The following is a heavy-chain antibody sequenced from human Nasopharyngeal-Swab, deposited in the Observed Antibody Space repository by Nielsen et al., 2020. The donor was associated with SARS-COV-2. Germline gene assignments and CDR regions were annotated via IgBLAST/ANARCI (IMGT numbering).Heavy chain of an antibody. CDR1: GFTFNNYN. Sequence: GESLKISCAASGFTFNNYNFNWVRQAPGKGLEWVSSISGSGSYVYYADSVKGRFTISKDSAKNSLYLQMKSLRAEDTAVYFCARIAGRGSIYYYYMDVWGTGTTVTVSS. CDR3: ARIAGRGSIYYYYMDV. V-gene: IGHV3-21*01. CDR2: ISGSGSYV. J-gene: IGHJ6*03. D-gene: IGHD1-26*01.